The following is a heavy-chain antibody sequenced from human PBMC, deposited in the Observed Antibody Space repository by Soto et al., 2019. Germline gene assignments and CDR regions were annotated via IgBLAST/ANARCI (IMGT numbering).Heavy chain of an antibody. CDR2: IWYDGSNK. CDR1: GFTFSSYG. CDR3: ARDMKYGDYVFDFDY. Sequence: QVQLVESGGGVVQPGRSLRLSCAASGFTFSSYGMHWVRQAPGKGLEWVAVIWYDGSNKYYADSVKGRFTISRDNSKNTLYLQMNSLRAEDTAVYYCARDMKYGDYVFDFDYWGQGTLVTVSS. J-gene: IGHJ4*02. V-gene: IGHV3-33*01. D-gene: IGHD4-17*01.